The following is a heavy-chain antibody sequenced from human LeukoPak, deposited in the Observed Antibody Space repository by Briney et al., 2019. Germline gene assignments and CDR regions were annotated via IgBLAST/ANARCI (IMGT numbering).Heavy chain of an antibody. D-gene: IGHD3-3*01. Sequence: PGGSLRLSCAASGFTFSIYAMSWVRQAPGKGLEWVSGISGSSSHTMGADSVRGRFTISRDNTRNTLYLHMNSLRAEDTALYYCAKEHDYSNAAPEWGFDSWGQGTLVTVSS. CDR1: GFTFSIYA. J-gene: IGHJ4*02. CDR3: AKEHDYSNAAPEWGFDS. CDR2: ISGSSSHT. V-gene: IGHV3-23*01.